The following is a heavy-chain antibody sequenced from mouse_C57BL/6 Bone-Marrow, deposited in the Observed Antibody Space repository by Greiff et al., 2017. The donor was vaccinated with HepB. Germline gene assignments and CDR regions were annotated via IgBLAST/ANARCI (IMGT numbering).Heavy chain of an antibody. Sequence: VKLMESGPGLVQPSQSLSITCTVSGFSLTSYGVHWVRQSPGKGLEWLGVIWRGGSTDYNAAFMSRLSITKDDSKTQVFFKMNSLQADDTAIYYCAEKGGYYYAMDYWGQGTSVTVSS. J-gene: IGHJ4*01. CDR2: IWRGGST. V-gene: IGHV2-5*01. CDR3: AEKGGYYYAMDY. CDR1: GFSLTSYG.